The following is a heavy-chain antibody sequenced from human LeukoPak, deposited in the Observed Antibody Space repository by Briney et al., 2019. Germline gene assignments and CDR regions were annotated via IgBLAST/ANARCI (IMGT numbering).Heavy chain of an antibody. J-gene: IGHJ4*02. Sequence: SETLSLTCTASGGTISSYYWSWIRQPAGKGLEWIGRINSSGSTNYNPSLKSRVTMSVDTSKNKFSLTLSSVTAADTAVYYCARDSPRGYYNDYWGQGTPVTAAS. V-gene: IGHV4-4*07. CDR1: GGTISSYY. CDR2: INSSGST. D-gene: IGHD3-22*01. CDR3: ARDSPRGYYNDY.